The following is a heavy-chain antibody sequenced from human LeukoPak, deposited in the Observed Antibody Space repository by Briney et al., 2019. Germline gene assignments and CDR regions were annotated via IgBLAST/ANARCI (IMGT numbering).Heavy chain of an antibody. Sequence: PGGSLRLSCPVSGFTFNTYWMSWVRQAPGKGLEWVANTKEDGSEKHYGDSVRGRFTISRDNAKNSLYLRMNSLRAEDTALYFCARDTYDSSGYHFYYMDVWGKGTTVTVSS. CDR3: ARDTYDSSGYHFYYMDV. D-gene: IGHD3-22*01. CDR2: TKEDGSEK. J-gene: IGHJ6*03. CDR1: GFTFNTYW. V-gene: IGHV3-7*01.